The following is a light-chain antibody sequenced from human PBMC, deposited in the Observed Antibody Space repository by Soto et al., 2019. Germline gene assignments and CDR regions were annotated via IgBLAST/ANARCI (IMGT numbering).Light chain of an antibody. CDR2: LGS. CDR3: MKGLLNPLT. V-gene: IGKV2-28*01. Sequence: DIVITQSPLSLPVTPGEPASISCRSSQSLLHSDGYNYLDWYLQKPGQSPQLLIYLGSNRASGVPARFSGSGSGPDFTLKISRVEAGDVGVYYCMKGLLNPLTFGPGTKVDIK. CDR1: QSLLHSDGYNY. J-gene: IGKJ3*01.